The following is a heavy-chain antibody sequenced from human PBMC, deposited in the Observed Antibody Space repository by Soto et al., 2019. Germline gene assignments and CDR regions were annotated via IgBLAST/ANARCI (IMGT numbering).Heavy chain of an antibody. J-gene: IGHJ4*02. CDR3: ARSPLRYYFDY. CDR1: GGSISSYY. CDR2: IYYSGST. Sequence: PSETLSLTCTVSGGSISSYYWSCIRQPPGKGLEWIGYIYYSGSTNYNPSLKSRVTISVDTSKNQFSLKLSSVTAAYTAVYYCARSPLRYYFDYWGQGTLVTVSS. V-gene: IGHV4-59*01.